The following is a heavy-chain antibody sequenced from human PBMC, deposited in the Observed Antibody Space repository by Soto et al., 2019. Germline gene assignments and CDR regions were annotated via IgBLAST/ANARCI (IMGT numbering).Heavy chain of an antibody. V-gene: IGHV2-5*02. D-gene: IGHD3-3*01. CDR2: FYWDGDN. Sequence: QINLIESGPTLVKPTQALTLTCTFSGISLSTSGAAVGWVRQPPGRALEWLALFYWDGDNRYNASLGDRLTITKDTAINQVVLTLTNVDPADTATYHCAHRATMTIFGLIIDNGIWFDPWCQGTRVIVSS. CDR3: AHRATMTIFGLIIDNGIWFDP. J-gene: IGHJ5*02. CDR1: GISLSTSGAA.